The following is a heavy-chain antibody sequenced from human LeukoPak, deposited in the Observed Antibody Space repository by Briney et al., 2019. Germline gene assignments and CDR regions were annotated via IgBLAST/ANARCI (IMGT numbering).Heavy chain of an antibody. CDR2: IGSSSSYI. CDR1: GFTFSSYS. J-gene: IGHJ4*02. D-gene: IGHD3-22*01. V-gene: IGHV3-21*01. CDR3: ARGDPDYYDSSGYSTYFDY. Sequence: GGSLRLSCAASGFTFSSYSMNWVRQAPGKGLEWVSSIGSSSSYIYYADSVKGRFTISRDNAKNSLYLQMNSLRAEDTAVYYCARGDPDYYDSSGYSTYFDYWGQGTLVTVSS.